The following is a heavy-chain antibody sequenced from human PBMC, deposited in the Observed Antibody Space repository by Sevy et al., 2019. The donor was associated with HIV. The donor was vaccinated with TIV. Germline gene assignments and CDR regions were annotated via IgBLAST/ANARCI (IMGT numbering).Heavy chain of an antibody. CDR3: ARGALGTGSGWFDY. V-gene: IGHV4-4*02. CDR2: IYHGGST. J-gene: IGHJ4*02. CDR1: GGSITNMNW. D-gene: IGHD6-19*01. Sequence: SESLSLTCAVSGGSITNMNWWIWVRQPPGKGLEWIGEIYHGGSTKYNPSLKIRVTISTDESKNQFSLRLNSVTGADTAVYYCARGALGTGSGWFDYWGQGTLVTVSS.